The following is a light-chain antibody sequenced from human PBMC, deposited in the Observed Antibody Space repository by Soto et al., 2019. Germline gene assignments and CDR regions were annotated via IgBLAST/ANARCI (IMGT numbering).Light chain of an antibody. CDR2: GAS. V-gene: IGKV3-15*01. CDR3: QQYNNGPWT. J-gene: IGKJ1*01. Sequence: EIVMTQSPATLSVSPGERATLSCRASQSVSSNLAWYQQKPGQAPRLLIYGASTRATGIPARFSGSGSGTEFTRTISSLQSEDFAVYYCQQYNNGPWTFGQGTKVDIK. CDR1: QSVSSN.